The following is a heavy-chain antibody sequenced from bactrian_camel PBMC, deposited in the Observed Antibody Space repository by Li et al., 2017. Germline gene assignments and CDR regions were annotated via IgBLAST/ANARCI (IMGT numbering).Heavy chain of an antibody. V-gene: IGHV3-3*01. Sequence: HVQLVESGGGSVQAGGSLRLSCAASQIGSSYCMTWFRQAPGKDREAVATIRTGGRSPYYSDSVKGRFTISQDNANNLLYLEMDSLKPEDTAMYYCAVGGTFCTGPTWLYEIYVGKWGQGTQVTVS. CDR2: IRTGGRSP. CDR1: QIGSSYC. J-gene: IGHJ4*01. D-gene: IGHD1*01. CDR3: AVGGTFCTGPTWLYEIYVGK.